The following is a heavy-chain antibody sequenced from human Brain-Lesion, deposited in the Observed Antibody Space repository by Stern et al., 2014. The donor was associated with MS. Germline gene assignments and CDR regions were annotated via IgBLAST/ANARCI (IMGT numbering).Heavy chain of an antibody. Sequence: QVQLQESGPGLVKPSQTLSLSCTVSGGSISSGGYYWSWIRQPAGKGLEWIGRIFNSGSTSYTPPLKSRFTISIDTSKNQFSLRLNSMTAADTAVYYCARGRVVPGFQYYATDVWGQGTTVIVSS. CDR2: IFNSGST. J-gene: IGHJ6*02. CDR3: ARGRVVPGFQYYATDV. D-gene: IGHD2-2*01. V-gene: IGHV4-61*02. CDR1: GGSISSGGYY.